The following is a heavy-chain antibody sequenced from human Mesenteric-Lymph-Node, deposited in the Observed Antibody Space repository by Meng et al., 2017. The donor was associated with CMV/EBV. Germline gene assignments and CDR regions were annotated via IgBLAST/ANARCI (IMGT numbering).Heavy chain of an antibody. Sequence: SVKVSCKASGGTLSSYVISWVRQAPGQGLEWMGRIIPIIGRPHHAQGFQDRVSITADKATSTVYMELRTLTSEDTAVYFCASDITGNSYAYDSWGQGTLVTVSS. D-gene: IGHD3-16*01. CDR3: ASDITGNSYAYDS. J-gene: IGHJ5*01. CDR1: GGTLSSYV. CDR2: IIPIIGRP. V-gene: IGHV1-69*04.